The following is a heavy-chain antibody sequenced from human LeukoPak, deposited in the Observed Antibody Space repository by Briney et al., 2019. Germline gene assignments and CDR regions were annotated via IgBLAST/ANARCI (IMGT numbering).Heavy chain of an antibody. CDR2: ISGSGGST. Sequence: PGGSLRLSCAASGFTFSSYAMGWVRQAPGKGLEWVSAISGSGGSTYYADSVKGRFTISRDNSKNTLYLQMNSLRAEDTAVYYCAKRWTYYYGSGEGWGQGTLVTVSS. CDR1: GFTFSSYA. J-gene: IGHJ4*02. D-gene: IGHD3-10*01. CDR3: AKRWTYYYGSGEG. V-gene: IGHV3-23*01.